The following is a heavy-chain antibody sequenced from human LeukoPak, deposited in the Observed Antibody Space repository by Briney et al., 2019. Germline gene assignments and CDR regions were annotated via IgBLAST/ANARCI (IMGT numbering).Heavy chain of an antibody. V-gene: IGHV3-7*03. CDR2: IKQDGSEK. Sequence: GGSLRLSCAASGFTFSSYWMSWVRQAPGKGLEWVANIKQDGSEKYYVDSVKGRFTISRDNAKNSLYLQTNSLRAEDTAVYYCARGYCSSTSCYKGRFRRGWFDPWGQGTLVTVSS. D-gene: IGHD2-2*02. CDR3: ARGYCSSTSCYKGRFRRGWFDP. CDR1: GFTFSSYW. J-gene: IGHJ5*02.